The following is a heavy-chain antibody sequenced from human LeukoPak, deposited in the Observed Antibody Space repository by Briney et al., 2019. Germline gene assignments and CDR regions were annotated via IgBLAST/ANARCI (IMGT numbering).Heavy chain of an antibody. J-gene: IGHJ6*04. CDR2: VYNSGST. CDR1: GGSISNYY. CDR3: AGARGQRLVPGDA. Sequence: SETLSLTCTVSGGSISNYYWSWIRQPPGKGLEWIGYVYNSGSTNYNPSLKSRVTISVDTSKKQFSLKLNSVTAADTAVYYGAGARGQRLVPGDAWGKGPRSPSPQ. D-gene: IGHD6-13*01. V-gene: IGHV4-59*01.